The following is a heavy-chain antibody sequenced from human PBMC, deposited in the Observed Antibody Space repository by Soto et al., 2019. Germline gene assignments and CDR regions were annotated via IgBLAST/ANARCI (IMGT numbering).Heavy chain of an antibody. J-gene: IGHJ4*02. CDR3: ARMFHCSGGTCPFDY. D-gene: IGHD2-15*01. V-gene: IGHV2-70*04. CDR1: GFSLITILIR. Sequence: SGPTLVNPTQTLTLTFTFSGFSLITILIRGSWIRHPPGKALEWLARIDWDDDKFYNTSLKTRLTISKDSSKNQVVLTMTNMDPVDTATYYCARMFHCSGGTCPFDYWGQGALVTVSS. CDR2: IDWDDDK.